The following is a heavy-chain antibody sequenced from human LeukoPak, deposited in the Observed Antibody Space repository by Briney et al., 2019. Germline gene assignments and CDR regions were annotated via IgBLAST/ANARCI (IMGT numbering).Heavy chain of an antibody. J-gene: IGHJ4*02. CDR3: ARGSGLGSTNFDY. V-gene: IGHV3-53*01. CDR2: IYSGGRT. CDR1: GFTVSSNY. Sequence: PGGSLRLSCAASGFTVSSNYMSWVRQAPGKGLEWVSVIYSGGRTYYADSVKGRFAISRDNSKNTLYLQMNSLRAEDTAVYYCARGSGLGSTNFDYWGQGTLATVSS. D-gene: IGHD3-10*01.